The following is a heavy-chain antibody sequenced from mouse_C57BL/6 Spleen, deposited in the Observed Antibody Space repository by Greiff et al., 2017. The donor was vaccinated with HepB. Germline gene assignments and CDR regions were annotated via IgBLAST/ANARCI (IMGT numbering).Heavy chain of an antibody. J-gene: IGHJ3*01. Sequence: EVKLMESGPGMVKPSQSLSLTCTVTGYSITSGYDWHWIRHFPGNKLEWMGYISYSGSTNYNPSLKSRISITHDTSKNHFFLKLNSVTTEDTATYYCARGSPYDYDGAWFAYWGQGTLVTVSA. CDR2: ISYSGST. CDR1: GYSITSGYD. V-gene: IGHV3-1*01. D-gene: IGHD2-4*01. CDR3: ARGSPYDYDGAWFAY.